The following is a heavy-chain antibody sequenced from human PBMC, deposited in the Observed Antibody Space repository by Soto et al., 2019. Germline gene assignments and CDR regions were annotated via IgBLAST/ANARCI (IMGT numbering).Heavy chain of an antibody. CDR1: GGTFSTFG. CDR2: IIPFFGTA. Sequence: SVKVSCKASGGTFSTFGISWVRQAPGQGLEWMGGIIPFFGTAKYSQKFEDRISITADESTNTVYMDLRSLTSEDTAIYYCARSAPMDAGDKYYYDFWGQGALVTVSS. CDR3: ARSAPMDAGDKYYYDF. J-gene: IGHJ4*02. V-gene: IGHV1-69*13. D-gene: IGHD3-16*01.